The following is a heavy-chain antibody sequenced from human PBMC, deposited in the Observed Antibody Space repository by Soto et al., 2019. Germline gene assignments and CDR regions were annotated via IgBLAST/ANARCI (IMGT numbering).Heavy chain of an antibody. CDR1: GGSFSGYY. D-gene: IGHD3-3*02. V-gene: IGHV4-34*01. CDR3: ARDRQYYQFWSGYQNERPYGMDV. CDR2: INHSGGT. Sequence: SETLSLTCGVYGGSFSGYYWTWIRQAPGKGPEWIGEINHSGGTNYNSSLKSRVTISVDTSKNQLSLTLYSVTAADTAVYYCARDRQYYQFWSGYQNERPYGMDVWGQGTTVTVSS. J-gene: IGHJ6*02.